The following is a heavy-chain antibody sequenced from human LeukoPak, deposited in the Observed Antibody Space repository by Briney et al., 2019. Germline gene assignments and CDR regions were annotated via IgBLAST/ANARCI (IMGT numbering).Heavy chain of an antibody. D-gene: IGHD4-17*01. CDR1: GGSISSHY. V-gene: IGHV4-59*11. CDR2: IYYSGST. CDR3: ARGGTTVTPGLLWFDP. J-gene: IGHJ5*02. Sequence: PSETLSLTCSVSGGSISSHYWSWIRQPPGKGLEWIGYIYYSGSTKYNPSLKSRVIISVDTSKNQFSLKLSSVTAADTAVYYCARGGTTVTPGLLWFDPWGQGTLVTVSS.